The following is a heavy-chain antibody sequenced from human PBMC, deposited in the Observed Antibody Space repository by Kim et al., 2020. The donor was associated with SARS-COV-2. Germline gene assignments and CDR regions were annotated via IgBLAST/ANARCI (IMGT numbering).Heavy chain of an antibody. D-gene: IGHD3-10*01. CDR3: VYGSGSNDGFDI. CDR1: GGSISSSSYY. J-gene: IGHJ3*02. V-gene: IGHV4-39*07. Sequence: SETLSLTCTVSGGSISSSSYYWGWIRQPPGKGLEWIGSIDYSGSIYYNPSLKSRVTISVDTSKNQFSLELSPVTAADTAVDYCVYGSGSNDGFDIGWQGT. CDR2: IDYSGSI.